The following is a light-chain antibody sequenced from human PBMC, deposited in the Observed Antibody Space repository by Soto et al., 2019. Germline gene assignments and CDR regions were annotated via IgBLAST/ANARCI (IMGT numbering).Light chain of an antibody. Sequence: AIRMTQSPSSFSASTGDRGTITCRASQDISSYLAWYQQKVGKAPKLLIYAAATLQRGAPSRFSGSGSGTDFTLTISRLQSEDFATYYCQQYFSYPYTFGQGTKLEI. CDR1: QDISSY. V-gene: IGKV1-8*01. J-gene: IGKJ2*01. CDR3: QQYFSYPYT. CDR2: AAA.